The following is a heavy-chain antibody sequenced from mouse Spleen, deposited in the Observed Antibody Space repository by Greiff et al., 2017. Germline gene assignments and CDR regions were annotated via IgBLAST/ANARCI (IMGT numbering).Heavy chain of an antibody. V-gene: IGHV1-39*01. CDR3: AREGTTVVATPFAY. J-gene: IGHJ3*01. CDR2: INPNYGTT. Sequence: EVKLQQSGPELVKPGASVKISCKASGYSFTDYNMNWVKQSNGKSLEWIGVINPNYGTTSYNQKFKGKATLTVDQSSSTAYMQLNSLTSEDSAVYYCAREGTTVVATPFAYWGQGTLVTVSA. CDR1: GYSFTDYN. D-gene: IGHD1-1*01.